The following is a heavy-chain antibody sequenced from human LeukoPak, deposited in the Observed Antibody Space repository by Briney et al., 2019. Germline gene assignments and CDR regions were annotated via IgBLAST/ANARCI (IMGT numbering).Heavy chain of an antibody. CDR3: AKDCRGGSCYYGGDY. D-gene: IGHD2-15*01. CDR1: GFTLSSYA. V-gene: IGHV3-30*02. Sequence: GGSLRLSCAASGFTLSSYAMSWVRQAPGKGLEWVAFIRYDGSNKYYADSVKGRFTISRDNSKNTLYLQMNSLRAEDTAVYYCAKDCRGGSCYYGGDYWGQGTLVTVSS. J-gene: IGHJ4*02. CDR2: IRYDGSNK.